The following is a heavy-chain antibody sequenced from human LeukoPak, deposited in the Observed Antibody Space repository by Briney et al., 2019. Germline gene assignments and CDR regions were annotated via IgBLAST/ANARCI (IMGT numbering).Heavy chain of an antibody. CDR1: GGSFSGSN. CDR3: VRAYDY. Sequence: LETLSLTCAVYGGSFSGSNWSWIRQPPGKGLEWIGEIYNSGSTIYNPSLKSRVTISVDTSKNQFSLNLISVTAADTAVYYCVRAYDYWGQGTLVTVSS. CDR2: IYNSGST. V-gene: IGHV4-34*01. J-gene: IGHJ4*02.